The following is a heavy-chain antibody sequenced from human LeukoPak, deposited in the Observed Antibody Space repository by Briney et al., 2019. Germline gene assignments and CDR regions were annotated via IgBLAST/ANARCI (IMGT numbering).Heavy chain of an antibody. CDR1: GDSISTYY. Sequence: PSETLSLTCTVSGDSISTYYWSWIRQPPGKRLEWIGYIYFSGTTNYNPSLKSRVTISVDTSKNQFSLRLSSVTAADTAVYYCARGGLSKFDYWGQGTLVAVSS. D-gene: IGHD3-16*01. J-gene: IGHJ4*02. V-gene: IGHV4-59*08. CDR3: ARGGLSKFDY. CDR2: IYFSGTT.